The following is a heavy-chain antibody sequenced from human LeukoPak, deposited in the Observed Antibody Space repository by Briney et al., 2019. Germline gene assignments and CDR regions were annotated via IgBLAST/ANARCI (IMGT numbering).Heavy chain of an antibody. CDR2: IKQDGSEK. D-gene: IGHD3-22*01. V-gene: IGHV3-7*03. CDR1: GFTFSSYW. CDR3: ASRGASGSARSYFDY. Sequence: PGGSLRLSCAASGFTFSSYWMGWVRQAPGKGLEWVANIKQDGSEKYYVDSVKGRFTISRDNARNSLELQMNSLRAEDTAVYYCASRGASGSARSYFDYWGQGTLVIVSS. J-gene: IGHJ4*02.